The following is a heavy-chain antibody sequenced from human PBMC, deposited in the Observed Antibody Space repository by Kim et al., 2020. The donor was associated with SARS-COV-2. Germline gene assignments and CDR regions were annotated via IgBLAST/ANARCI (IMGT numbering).Heavy chain of an antibody. CDR1: GYTFTNYH. J-gene: IGHJ4*02. Sequence: ASVKVSCKASGYTFTNYHMNWVRQAPGQGLEWMGIINPSGGSTSYAQKFQGRVTMTRDTSTSTVYMELSSLRSEDTAAYYCARDEDGATSYWGQGTLVTVSS. V-gene: IGHV1-46*01. D-gene: IGHD2-8*01. CDR2: INPSGGST. CDR3: ARDEDGATSY.